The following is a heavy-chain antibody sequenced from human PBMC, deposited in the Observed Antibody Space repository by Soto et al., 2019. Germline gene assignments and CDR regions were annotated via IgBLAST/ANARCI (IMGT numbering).Heavy chain of an antibody. V-gene: IGHV3-23*01. Sequence: GGSLRLSCAASGFNVGAFAVNWVRQAPGKGLEWVSGISVSDAFIYYADSVRGRFSISRDASENILYLQMNSLRVDDTALYYYTRETVAGITGLDYWGPGTLVTVSS. CDR1: GFNVGAFA. CDR3: TRETVAGITGLDY. CDR2: ISVSDAFI. J-gene: IGHJ4*02. D-gene: IGHD1-20*01.